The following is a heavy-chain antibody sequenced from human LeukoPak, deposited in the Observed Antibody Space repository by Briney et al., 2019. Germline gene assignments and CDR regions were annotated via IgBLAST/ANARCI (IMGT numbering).Heavy chain of an antibody. V-gene: IGHV3-48*03. Sequence: TGGSLRLSCSASGFTFSSYEMNWVRQAPGKGLEWVSYISSSGGTIYYADSVKGRFTISRDNAKNSLYLQMNGLRAEDTAVYYCARDLSYCTITSRSYYYYGMDVWGRGTTVTVSS. J-gene: IGHJ6*02. D-gene: IGHD2-2*01. CDR3: ARDLSYCTITSRSYYYYGMDV. CDR1: GFTFSSYE. CDR2: ISSSGGTI.